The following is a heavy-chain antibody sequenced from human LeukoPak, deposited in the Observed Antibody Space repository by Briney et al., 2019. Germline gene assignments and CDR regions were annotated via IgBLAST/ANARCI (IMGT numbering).Heavy chain of an antibody. J-gene: IGHJ4*02. D-gene: IGHD3/OR15-3a*01. V-gene: IGHV3-23*01. CDR2: ISGGGGST. CDR3: AKEPHSSGDWLSLYFDY. Sequence: SGGSLRLSCAASGFTFSSYAMSGVRQAPGKGLEWVSAISGGGGSTYYADSVKGRFTISRDNSKNTLYLQMNSLRAEDTAVYYCAKEPHSSGDWLSLYFDYWGQGTLVTVSS. CDR1: GFTFSSYA.